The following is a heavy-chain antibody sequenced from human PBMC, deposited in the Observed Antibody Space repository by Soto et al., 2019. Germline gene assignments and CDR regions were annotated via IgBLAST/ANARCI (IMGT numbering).Heavy chain of an antibody. CDR2: ISWNSGSI. Sequence: EVQLVESGGGLVQPGRSLRLSCAASGFTFDDYAMHWVRQAPGKGLEWVSGISWNSGSIGYADSVKGRFTISRDNAKNSLYLQLNSLRAEDTALYYCAKDIRDYYGSGSTHFDYWGQGTLVTVSS. D-gene: IGHD3-10*01. CDR1: GFTFDDYA. J-gene: IGHJ4*02. CDR3: AKDIRDYYGSGSTHFDY. V-gene: IGHV3-9*01.